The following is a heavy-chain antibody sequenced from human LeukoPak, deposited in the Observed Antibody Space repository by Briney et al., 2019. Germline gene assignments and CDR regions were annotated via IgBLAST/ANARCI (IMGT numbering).Heavy chain of an antibody. CDR1: GFTFSSYG. V-gene: IGHV3-30*02. CDR3: AKDPYGGTHPSYCEY. CDR2: LRYDGSTA. J-gene: IGHJ4*02. Sequence: GGSLRLSCAASGFTFSSYGMYWVRQAPGKGLEWVAFLRYDGSTAFYGDSVKGRFTMSRDISKSTLFLQMNNLRPEDTAVYYCAKDPYGGTHPSYCEYWGQGTLVTVSS. D-gene: IGHD4/OR15-4a*01.